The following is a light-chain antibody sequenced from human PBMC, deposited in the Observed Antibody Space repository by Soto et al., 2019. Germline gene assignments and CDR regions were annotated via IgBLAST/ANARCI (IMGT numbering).Light chain of an antibody. J-gene: IGKJ1*01. Sequence: EIVLTQSPGTLSLSPGERATLSCRASQSVGGTYLAWYQQKPGQAPSLLMYGASSRATGIPDRFSGSGSGTEFTLTISRLEPEDFAVYYCQQYGSSSWTFGQWTKVEIK. CDR3: QQYGSSSWT. V-gene: IGKV3-20*01. CDR1: QSVGGTY. CDR2: GAS.